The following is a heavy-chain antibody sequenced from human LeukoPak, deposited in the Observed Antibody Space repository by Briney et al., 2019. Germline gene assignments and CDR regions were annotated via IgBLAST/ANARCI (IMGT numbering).Heavy chain of an antibody. V-gene: IGHV1-46*01. CDR3: ARGSRREWIQLWLHDY. J-gene: IGHJ4*02. Sequence: ASVKLACKATGYSFTTYYIHWMRQAPGRGLEWMGIINPSDGSTSSAQKFQGRVTMTSDTSTSTVYMELSSLTYDDTAVYYCARGSRREWIQLWLHDYWGQGTLVTVSS. CDR1: GYSFTTYY. D-gene: IGHD5-18*01. CDR2: INPSDGST.